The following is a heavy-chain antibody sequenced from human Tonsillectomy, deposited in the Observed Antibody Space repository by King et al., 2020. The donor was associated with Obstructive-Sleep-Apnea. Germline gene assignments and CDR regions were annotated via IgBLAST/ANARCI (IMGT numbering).Heavy chain of an antibody. Sequence: VQLVESGGGLVKPGGSLRLSCAASGFTFSSYSMNWVRQAPGKGLEWVSSISSSSSYIYYADSVKGRFTISRDNAKNSLYLQMNSLIAEDTAVYYCARWSVAGAFDIWGQGTMVTVSS. J-gene: IGHJ3*02. CDR3: ARWSVAGAFDI. CDR1: GFTFSSYS. V-gene: IGHV3-21*01. CDR2: ISSSSSYI. D-gene: IGHD6-19*01.